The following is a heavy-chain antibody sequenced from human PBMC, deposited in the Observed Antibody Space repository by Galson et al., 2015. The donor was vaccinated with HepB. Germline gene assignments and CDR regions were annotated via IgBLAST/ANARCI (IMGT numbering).Heavy chain of an antibody. V-gene: IGHV1-3*01. CDR3: ARSYYDSSGYLD. CDR2: INXXNGNT. J-gene: IGHJ4*02. D-gene: IGHD3-22*01. CDR1: GYTFTTYA. Sequence: SVKVSCKASGYTFTTYALHWVRQAPGQRLEWMGWINXXNGNTGXXQKXXGXXXXTRDTTASTAYLKLGSVTSEDTAVYYCARSYYDSSGYLDWGQGTVVTXSS.